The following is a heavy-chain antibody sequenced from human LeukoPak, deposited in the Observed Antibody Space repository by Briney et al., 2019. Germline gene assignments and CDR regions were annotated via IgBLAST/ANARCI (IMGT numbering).Heavy chain of an antibody. J-gene: IGHJ4*02. V-gene: IGHV4-39*07. CDR3: ARDHMVRGVINY. CDR2: IYYSGST. CDR1: GGSISSSSYY. D-gene: IGHD3-10*01. Sequence: PSETLSLTCTVSGGSISSSSYYWGWIRQPPGKGLEWIGSIYYSGSTYYNPSLKSRVTISVDTSKNQFSLKLSSVTAADTAVYYCARDHMVRGVINYWGQGTLVTVSS.